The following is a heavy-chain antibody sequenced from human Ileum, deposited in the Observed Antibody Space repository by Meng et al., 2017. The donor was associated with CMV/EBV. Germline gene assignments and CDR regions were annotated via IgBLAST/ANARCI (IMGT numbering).Heavy chain of an antibody. J-gene: IGHJ2*01. CDR2: ISHSGIT. V-gene: IGHV4-34*01. CDR1: GGSFSDYH. CDR3: ARSRVYWYFDL. Sequence: QVHLPQCGAGLLKPSETLSLLCAVYGGSFSDYHWSWIRQPPGKGLEWIGEISHSGITNYNPSLKSRVTISIDTSKKQFSLKLSSVTAADTAVYYCARSRVYWYFDLWGRGTLATFPS.